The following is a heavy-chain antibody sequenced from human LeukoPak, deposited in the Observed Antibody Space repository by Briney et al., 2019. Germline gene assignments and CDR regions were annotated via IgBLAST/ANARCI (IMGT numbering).Heavy chain of an antibody. Sequence: KPSETLSLTCSVSGGSINNYYWNWIRQPAGKGLEWIGRIYISGSTNNNPSLKSRVTMSVDTSKNQFSLRLSSVTAADTAVYYCASTTGSYSMFEYWGQGTLVTVSS. CDR2: IYISGST. CDR3: ASTTGSYSMFEY. J-gene: IGHJ4*02. D-gene: IGHD1-26*01. CDR1: GGSINNYY. V-gene: IGHV4-4*07.